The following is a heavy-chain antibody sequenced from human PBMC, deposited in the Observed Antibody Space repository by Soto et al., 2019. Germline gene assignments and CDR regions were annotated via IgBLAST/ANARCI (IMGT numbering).Heavy chain of an antibody. CDR2: IYFDGITT. Sequence: GGTLRLSCTASGFTFNTHWMHWVRQAPGKGLVWVSRIYFDGITTNYADSVKGRLTVSRDNAKNTVYLHVNTLRDEDTAVYYCARGGAMGVDYWGQGTLVTVSS. D-gene: IGHD1-26*01. CDR1: GFTFNTHW. V-gene: IGHV3-74*01. CDR3: ARGGAMGVDY. J-gene: IGHJ4*02.